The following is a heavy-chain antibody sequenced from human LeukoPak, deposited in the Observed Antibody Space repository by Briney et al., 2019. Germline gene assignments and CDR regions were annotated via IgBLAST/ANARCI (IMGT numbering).Heavy chain of an antibody. J-gene: IGHJ5*02. CDR2: IYHSGST. Sequence: PSQTLSLTCTVSGGSISSGGYYWSWIRQPPGKGLEWIGYIYHSGSTYYNPSLKSRVTISVDRSKNQFSLKLSSVTAADTAVYYCARDGLKYQLPDRWGQGTLVTVSS. CDR1: GGSISSGGYY. CDR3: ARDGLKYQLPDR. V-gene: IGHV4-30-2*01. D-gene: IGHD2-2*01.